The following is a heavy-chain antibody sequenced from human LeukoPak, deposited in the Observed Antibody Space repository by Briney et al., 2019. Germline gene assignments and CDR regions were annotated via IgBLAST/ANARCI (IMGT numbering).Heavy chain of an antibody. CDR1: GFTVSSNY. D-gene: IGHD3-22*01. CDR2: IYSGGST. Sequence: GGSLRLSCAASGFTVSSNYMSWVRQAPGKGLEWVSVIYSGGSTYYADSVKGRFTISRDNSKNTLYLQMNSLRAEDTAVYYCARGEYYYDSSGYPDFDYWGQGTLVTVSS. J-gene: IGHJ4*02. V-gene: IGHV3-53*01. CDR3: ARGEYYYDSSGYPDFDY.